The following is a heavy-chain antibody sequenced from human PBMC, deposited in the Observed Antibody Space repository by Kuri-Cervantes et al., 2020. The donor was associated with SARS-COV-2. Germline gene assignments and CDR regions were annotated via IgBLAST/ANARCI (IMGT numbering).Heavy chain of an antibody. D-gene: IGHD3-10*01. CDR3: ATSYGGSGSYYYGMDV. J-gene: IGHJ6*02. CDR2: IYYNGN. V-gene: IGHV4-59*01. Sequence: SETLSLTCTVSGGSISSYYWTWVRQPPGKGLEFIGYIYYNGNGYNPSLESRVTMSLDTSRNQFSLRLTSVTPADTAVYYCATSYGGSGSYYYGMDVWGQGTTVTVSS. CDR1: GGSISSYY.